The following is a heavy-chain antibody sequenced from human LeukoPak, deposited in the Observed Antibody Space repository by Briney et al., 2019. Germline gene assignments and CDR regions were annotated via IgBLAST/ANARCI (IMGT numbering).Heavy chain of an antibody. J-gene: IGHJ4*02. Sequence: TGGSLRLSCAASGFTFSAYAISWVHQAPGKGLQWVSAISGSGTTTYYTDSVKGRFTISRDNSKNTMFLQMSSLRAEDTAVYYCAKGHSEDGTGFDCWGQGTLVTVSS. CDR2: ISGSGTTT. CDR3: AKGHSEDGTGFDC. D-gene: IGHD1-1*01. CDR1: GFTFSAYA. V-gene: IGHV3-23*01.